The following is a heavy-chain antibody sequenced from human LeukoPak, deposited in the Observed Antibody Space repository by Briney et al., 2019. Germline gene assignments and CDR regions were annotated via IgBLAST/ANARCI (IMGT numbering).Heavy chain of an antibody. CDR2: IYHSGST. D-gene: IGHD6-13*01. J-gene: IGHJ4*02. CDR1: GGSISSSNW. CDR3: ARVKAAAGHDPGY. V-gene: IGHV4-4*02. Sequence: SGTLSLTCAVSGGSISSSNWWSWVRQPPGKGLEWIGEIYHSGSTNYNPSLKSRVTISVDKSKNQFSLKLSSVTAADTAVYYCARVKAAAGHDPGYWGQGTLVTVSS.